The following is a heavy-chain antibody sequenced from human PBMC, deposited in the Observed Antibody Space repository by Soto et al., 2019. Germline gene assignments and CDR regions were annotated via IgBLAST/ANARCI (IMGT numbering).Heavy chain of an antibody. CDR1: GFTFSSYD. CDR2: IGTAGDT. D-gene: IGHD4-4*01. Sequence: GGSLRLSCAASGFTFSSYDMHWVRQATGRGLEWVSAIGTAGDTYYPGSVKGRFTISRENAKNSLYLQMNSLRAGDTALYYCAKIGSNYLYYFDSWGQGTLVTVSS. J-gene: IGHJ4*02. V-gene: IGHV3-13*01. CDR3: AKIGSNYLYYFDS.